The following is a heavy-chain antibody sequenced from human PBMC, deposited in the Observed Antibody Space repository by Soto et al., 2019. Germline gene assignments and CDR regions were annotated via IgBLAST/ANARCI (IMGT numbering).Heavy chain of an antibody. J-gene: IGHJ6*02. Sequence: SVKVSCKASGGTFSSYAISWVRQAPGQGLEWMGGIIPIFGTANYAQKFQGSVTITADESTSTAYMELSSLRSEDTAVYYCATGGGYSYAPPKLMNYYYGVDVWGQGTTVTVSS. CDR3: ATGGGYSYAPPKLMNYYYGVDV. D-gene: IGHD5-18*01. V-gene: IGHV1-69*13. CDR2: IIPIFGTA. CDR1: GGTFSSYA.